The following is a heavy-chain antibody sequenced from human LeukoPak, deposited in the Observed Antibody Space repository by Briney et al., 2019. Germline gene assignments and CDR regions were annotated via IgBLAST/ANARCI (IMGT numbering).Heavy chain of an antibody. CDR1: GFTFNTYG. D-gene: IGHD3-22*01. J-gene: IGHJ4*02. V-gene: IGHV3-23*01. Sequence: GGSLRLSCAASGFTFNTYGMSWVRQAPGKGLEWVSAMSGGGGSTFYADSVKGRFTISRDNSKNTLYLQMNSLRAEDTAVYYCAKDTQYYYDSSGYPNQYYFDYWGQGTLVTVSS. CDR3: AKDTQYYYDSSGYPNQYYFDY. CDR2: MSGGGGST.